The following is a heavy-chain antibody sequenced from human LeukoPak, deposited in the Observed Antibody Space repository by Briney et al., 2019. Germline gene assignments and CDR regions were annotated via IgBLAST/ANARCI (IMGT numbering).Heavy chain of an antibody. J-gene: IGHJ4*02. D-gene: IGHD3-22*01. CDR1: GYTFGSYD. CDR3: ARLSETAAYYYTSGYYYLGY. V-gene: IGHV1-8*02. CDR2: MNPGSGNT. Sequence: GASVKVSCKASGYTFGSYDINWVRKATGQGLEWMGWMNPGSGNTGLAQRFQGRLTMTRDTSISTAYMELSGLSSEDTAVYYCARLSETAAYYYTSGYYYLGYWGQGTLVTVDS.